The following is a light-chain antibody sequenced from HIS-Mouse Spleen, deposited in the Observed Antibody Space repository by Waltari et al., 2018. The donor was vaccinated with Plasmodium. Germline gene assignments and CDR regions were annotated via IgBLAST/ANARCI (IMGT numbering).Light chain of an antibody. Sequence: EIVMTQSPATLSVSPGERATLSCRASQSVSSNLAWYLQKPGQAPRLLIYGASTRSTGSPARFSGSGSGTEFTLTISSLQSEDFAVYYCQQYNNWSFTFGPGTKVDIK. J-gene: IGKJ3*01. V-gene: IGKV3-15*01. CDR2: GAS. CDR1: QSVSSN. CDR3: QQYNNWSFT.